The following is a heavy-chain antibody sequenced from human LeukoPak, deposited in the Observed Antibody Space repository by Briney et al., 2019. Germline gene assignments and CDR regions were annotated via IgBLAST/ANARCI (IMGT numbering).Heavy chain of an antibody. CDR1: GFTFSSYW. CDR3: AKDQLPDRSSLDY. J-gene: IGHJ4*02. CDR2: IKQDGSEK. V-gene: IGHV3-7*03. Sequence: GGSLRLSCAASGFTFSSYWMSWVRQAPGKGLEWVANIKQDGSEKYYVDSVKGRFTISRDNAKNSLYLQMNSLRAEDTALYYCAKDQLPDRSSLDYWGQGTLVTVSS. D-gene: IGHD2-2*01.